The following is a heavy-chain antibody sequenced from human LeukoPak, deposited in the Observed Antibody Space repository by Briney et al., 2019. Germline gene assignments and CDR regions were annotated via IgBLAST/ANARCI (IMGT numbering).Heavy chain of an antibody. J-gene: IGHJ4*02. V-gene: IGHV1-8*01. CDR2: MNPNSGNT. CDR3: ARATERVLLWFGKKYYFDY. Sequence: GXMNPNSGNTGYAQKFQGRVTMTRNTSISTAYMELSSLRSEDTAVYYCARATERVLLWFGKKYYFDYWGQGTLVTVSS. D-gene: IGHD3-10*01.